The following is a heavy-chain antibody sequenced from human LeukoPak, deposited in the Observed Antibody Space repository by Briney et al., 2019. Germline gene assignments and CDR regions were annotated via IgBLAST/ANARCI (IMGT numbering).Heavy chain of an antibody. J-gene: IGHJ4*02. D-gene: IGHD7-27*01. CDR1: RFTFSSYS. CDR3: GRGHWGLDY. V-gene: IGHV3-21*01. Sequence: GGSLRLSCAASRFTFSSYSMNWVRQAPGKGLEWVSSISSFGSYIYYADSVKGRFTISRDNAKSSLYLQMNSLRAEDTAVYYCGRGHWGLDYWGQGALVTVSS. CDR2: ISSFGSYI.